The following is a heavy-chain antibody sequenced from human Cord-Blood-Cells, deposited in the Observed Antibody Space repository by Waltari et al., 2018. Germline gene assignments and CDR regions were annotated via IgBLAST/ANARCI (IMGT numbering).Heavy chain of an antibody. D-gene: IGHD2-2*01. CDR3: AQAYCSSTSCYDAFDI. CDR1: GYTFTSYG. V-gene: IGHV1-18*04. Sequence: QVQLVQSGAEVKKPGASVKVSCKASGYTFTSYGISWVRQAPGPGLEWMGWISAYNCNTNYAQKLQGRVTLTTDTSTSTAYMELRSLRSDDTAVYYCAQAYCSSTSCYDAFDIWGQGTMVTVSS. J-gene: IGHJ3*02. CDR2: ISAYNCNT.